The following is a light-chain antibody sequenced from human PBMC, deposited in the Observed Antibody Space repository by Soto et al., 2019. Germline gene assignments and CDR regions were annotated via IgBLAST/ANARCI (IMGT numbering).Light chain of an antibody. Sequence: EIVLTHSPATLSLSPGERATLSCSASQSVSSYLAWYQQKPGQAPRLLIYDASNRATGIPARFSGSGSGTDFTLTISSLEPEDFAVYYCQQRSNWPWTFGQGTKVDI. J-gene: IGKJ1*01. CDR1: QSVSSY. V-gene: IGKV3-11*01. CDR2: DAS. CDR3: QQRSNWPWT.